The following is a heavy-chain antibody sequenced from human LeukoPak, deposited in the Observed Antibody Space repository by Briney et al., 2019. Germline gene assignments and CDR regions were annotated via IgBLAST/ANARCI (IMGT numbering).Heavy chain of an antibody. D-gene: IGHD1-1*01. Sequence: SETLSLTCTVSGGSISSYYWSWIRQPPGKGLEWFGYIYYSGSTNYNPSLKSRVTISVDTSKNQFSLKLSSVTAADTAVYYCARLQRLTLEFDYWGQGTLVTVSS. CDR1: GGSISSYY. CDR3: ARLQRLTLEFDY. V-gene: IGHV4-59*08. CDR2: IYYSGST. J-gene: IGHJ4*02.